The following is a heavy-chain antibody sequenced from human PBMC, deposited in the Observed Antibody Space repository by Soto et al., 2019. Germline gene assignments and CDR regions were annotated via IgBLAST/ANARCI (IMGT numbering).Heavy chain of an antibody. CDR2: IYPGDSDT. V-gene: IGHV5-51*01. D-gene: IGHD3-9*01. CDR3: ARAPNHVDWLTEAFAI. CDR1: GYSFITYW. Sequence: GESLKISGKGSGYSFITYWIGWVRQMPGKGLEWMGIIYPGDSDTRYSPSFQGQVTISDDKYISTAYLQWSSLKASDTAMYYCARAPNHVDWLTEAFAIRGQRTMVIVSS. J-gene: IGHJ3*02.